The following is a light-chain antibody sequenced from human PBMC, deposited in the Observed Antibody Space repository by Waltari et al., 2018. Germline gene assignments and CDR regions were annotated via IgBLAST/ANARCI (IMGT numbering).Light chain of an antibody. V-gene: IGLV1-44*01. CDR3: AAWDDSLNGQV. CDR2: SNK. CDR1: SSNIGSNT. J-gene: IGLJ1*01. Sequence: QSVLTQPPSASGTPGQRVTISCSGSSSNIGSNTVNWYQQLPGTAPKRLIYSNKRRPSGVPDRFSGSKSGTSASLAISGLQSEDEADYYCAAWDDSLNGQVFGTGTKVTVL.